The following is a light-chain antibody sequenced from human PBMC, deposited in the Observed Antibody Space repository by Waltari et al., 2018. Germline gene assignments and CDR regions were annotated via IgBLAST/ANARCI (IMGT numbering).Light chain of an antibody. J-gene: IGLJ3*02. V-gene: IGLV1-47*01. CDR1: SSNIGNNY. CDR2: NSD. Sequence: QTVLTQPPSMSGTPGQRVTISCSGSSSNIGNNYVCWYQQLPGTAPKLLIYNSDQRPSGVPARFSGSTSGTSASLAIRGLRSEDDGDYYCAAWDDSVTGEVFGGGTRLTVL. CDR3: AAWDDSVTGEV.